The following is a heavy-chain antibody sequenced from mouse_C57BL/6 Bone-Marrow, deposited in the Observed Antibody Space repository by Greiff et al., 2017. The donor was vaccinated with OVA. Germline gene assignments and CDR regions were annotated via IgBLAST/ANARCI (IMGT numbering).Heavy chain of an antibody. CDR1: GFTFSSYG. J-gene: IGHJ3*01. Sequence: EVKLQESGGDLVKPGGSLKLSCAASGFTFSSYGMSWVRQTPDKRLEWVATISSGGSYTYYPDSVKGRFTISRDNAKNTLYLQMSSLKSEDTAMYYCARHLDSSGYWFAYWGQGTLVTVSA. CDR3: ARHLDSSGYWFAY. CDR2: ISSGGSYT. D-gene: IGHD3-2*02. V-gene: IGHV5-6*01.